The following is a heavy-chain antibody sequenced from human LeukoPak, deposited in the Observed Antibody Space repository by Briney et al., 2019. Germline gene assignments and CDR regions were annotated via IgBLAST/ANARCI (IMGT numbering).Heavy chain of an antibody. J-gene: IGHJ5*02. Sequence: SETLSLTCTVSGDSISSYYWAWIRQPPGKGLEWIGYVYYSGSTQYNPSLQSRVTISVGTSKKQFSLRLSSVTAADTAVYYCARLNYDFWSGRWFDPWGQGTLVTVSS. CDR3: ARLNYDFWSGRWFDP. CDR2: VYYSGST. CDR1: GDSISSYY. D-gene: IGHD3-3*01. V-gene: IGHV4-59*08.